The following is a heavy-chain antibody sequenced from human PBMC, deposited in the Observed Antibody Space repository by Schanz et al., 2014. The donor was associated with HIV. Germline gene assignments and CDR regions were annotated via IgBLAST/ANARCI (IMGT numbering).Heavy chain of an antibody. CDR1: GFAFSNFA. Sequence: EQLLESGGGLEQPGGSLRLSCAASGFAFSNFAMSWVRQDPGRGLEWVSAISTGGERTFYADSVKGRFTISRDNSKNTLYLQMNSLRAEDTAIYHCGTYNYGSGHDYWGQGTLVTVSS. CDR3: GTYNYGSGHDY. J-gene: IGHJ4*02. D-gene: IGHD3-10*01. CDR2: ISTGGERT. V-gene: IGHV3-23*01.